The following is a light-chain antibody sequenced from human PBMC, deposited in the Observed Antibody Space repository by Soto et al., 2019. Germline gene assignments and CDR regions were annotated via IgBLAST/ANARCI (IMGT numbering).Light chain of an antibody. CDR3: QQSNSYSGRT. CDR1: QSISSW. CDR2: DAS. J-gene: IGKJ1*01. Sequence: DIQMTQSPSTLYASVGDRVTITCRASQSISSWLAWYQQKPGKAPKLRIYDASSLECGVPLRFSGSGSGTEFTLTISSLQLDDFATYYCQQSNSYSGRTFGQGTKVEIK. V-gene: IGKV1-5*01.